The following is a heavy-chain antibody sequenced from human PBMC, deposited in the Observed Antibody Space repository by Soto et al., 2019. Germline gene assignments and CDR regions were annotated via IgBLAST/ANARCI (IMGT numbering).Heavy chain of an antibody. Sequence: ASVKVSCKASGYTFTSYYIHWLRQAPGQGLEWMGIINPSGGSTSYAQKFQGRVTMTRDTSTSTVYMELSSLRSEDTAVYYCARDQRRDILTGYRHPKAFDIWGKRTMVTVSS. D-gene: IGHD3-9*01. CDR1: GYTFTSYY. CDR2: INPSGGST. V-gene: IGHV1-46*03. CDR3: ARDQRRDILTGYRHPKAFDI. J-gene: IGHJ3*02.